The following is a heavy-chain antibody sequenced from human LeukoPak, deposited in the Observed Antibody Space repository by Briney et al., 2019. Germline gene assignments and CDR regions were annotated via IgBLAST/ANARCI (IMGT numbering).Heavy chain of an antibody. CDR3: ARYEVGSSWAQAFDV. D-gene: IGHD6-13*01. J-gene: IGHJ3*01. Sequence: SETLSLTCAVSNDSIKDYYWNWIRQPPGKGLEWIGFVSNSGSTNYNPSLKSRVTISIDTSKRRFSLRLTSVTAADTAVYYCARYEVGSSWAQAFDVRGQGTMVTVSS. CDR2: VSNSGST. CDR1: NDSIKDYY. V-gene: IGHV4-59*01.